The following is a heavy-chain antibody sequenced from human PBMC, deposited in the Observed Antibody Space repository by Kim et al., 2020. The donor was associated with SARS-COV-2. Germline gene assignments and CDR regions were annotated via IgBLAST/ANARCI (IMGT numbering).Heavy chain of an antibody. CDR2: INTDGSST. V-gene: IGHV3-74*01. CDR1: GFTFSSYW. CDR3: ARRSSWSNNWFDP. Sequence: GGSLRLSCAASGFTFSSYWMHWVRQAPGKGLVWVSHINTDGSSTNYADSVKGRFTISRDNAKNTLYLQMNSLRAEDTAVYYCARRSSWSNNWFDPWGQGTLVTVSS. D-gene: IGHD6-13*01. J-gene: IGHJ5*02.